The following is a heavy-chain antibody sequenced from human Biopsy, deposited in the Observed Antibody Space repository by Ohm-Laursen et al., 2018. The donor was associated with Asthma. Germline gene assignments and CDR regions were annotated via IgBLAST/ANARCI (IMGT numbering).Heavy chain of an antibody. V-gene: IGHV4-31*03. CDR3: ARIPRRSGSYFVDY. J-gene: IGHJ4*02. CDR2: IHHSGTS. Sequence: TLSLTCTVSGDSINSGGCCWNWIRQHPGKGLEWIGYIHHSGTSYLNPSLKSRVSFSRDTSKNQFSLRLSSVTDADTAMYYCARIPRRSGSYFVDYWGQGTLVTVSS. CDR1: GDSINSGGCC. D-gene: IGHD3-22*01.